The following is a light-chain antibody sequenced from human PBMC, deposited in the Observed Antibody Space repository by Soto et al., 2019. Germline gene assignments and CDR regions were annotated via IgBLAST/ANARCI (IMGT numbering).Light chain of an antibody. Sequence: QSALTQPASVSGSPGQSITISCTGTTSDVGSHNFVSWYQQLPGKAPKLLIYEVTNRPSGTSNRFSDSKSGNTASLTISGLQAEDEADYYCSSFTNSILVFGGGTKVTVL. V-gene: IGLV2-14*01. CDR1: TSDVGSHNF. CDR2: EVT. CDR3: SSFTNSILV. J-gene: IGLJ3*02.